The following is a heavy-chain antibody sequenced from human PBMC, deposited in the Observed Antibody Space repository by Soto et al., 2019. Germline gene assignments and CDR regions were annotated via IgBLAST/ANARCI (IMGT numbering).Heavy chain of an antibody. J-gene: IGHJ3*02. Sequence: ASVKVCCKASGYSFTGYYIHWLRQAPGQGLEWMGWINAHSGGTEYAQKFQGRVTLTRDTSISTAYMELSRLRSDDTAVYYCARGRPSDCTGGSCYGLGRPLDAFDIWGQGTMVTVSS. CDR3: ARGRPSDCTGGSCYGLGRPLDAFDI. CDR1: GYSFTGYY. CDR2: INAHSGGT. D-gene: IGHD2-15*01. V-gene: IGHV1-2*02.